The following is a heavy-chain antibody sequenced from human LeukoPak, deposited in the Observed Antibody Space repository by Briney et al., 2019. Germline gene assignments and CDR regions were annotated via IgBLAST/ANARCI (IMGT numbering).Heavy chain of an antibody. J-gene: IGHJ4*02. Sequence: GGSLRLSCAASGFTFSSYAMHWVRQAPGKGLEWVAVISYDGSNKYYADSVKGRLTISRDNSKNTLYLQMNSLRAEDTAVYYCAKGYSSSLTDDYWGQGTLVTVSS. D-gene: IGHD6-6*01. CDR3: AKGYSSSLTDDY. CDR2: ISYDGSNK. V-gene: IGHV3-30*04. CDR1: GFTFSSYA.